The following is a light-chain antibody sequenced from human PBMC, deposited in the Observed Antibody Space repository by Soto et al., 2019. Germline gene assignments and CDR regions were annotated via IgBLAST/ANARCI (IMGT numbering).Light chain of an antibody. V-gene: IGKV3-20*01. CDR3: QQYGSSPT. J-gene: IGKJ4*01. CDR1: QSVSRSY. CDR2: GAS. Sequence: EMVLTQSPGTLYLSPGERATLSCRASQSVSRSYLAWYQQKPGQAPRLLIYGASSRATGIPDRFSGSGSGTDFNLTISRLEPEDFEVYYCQQYGSSPTFGGGTKVE.